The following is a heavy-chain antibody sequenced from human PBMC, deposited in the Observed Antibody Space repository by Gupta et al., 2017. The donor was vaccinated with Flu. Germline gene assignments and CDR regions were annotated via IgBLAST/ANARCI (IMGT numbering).Heavy chain of an antibody. J-gene: IGHJ6*03. CDR3: TTGHSYGRYYMDV. Sequence: EVQLVESGGGLVKPRGSLRLSCAASGFTFSNSWMSWVRHAPGKGLEGVGRIKSKTDGGTTEYAAPVKGRFTISRDDSKNTLYLQMHSLKTEDTAVYYCTTGHSYGRYYMDVWGKGTTVTVSS. CDR1: GFTFSNSW. D-gene: IGHD5-18*01. CDR2: IKSKTDGGTT. V-gene: IGHV3-15*01.